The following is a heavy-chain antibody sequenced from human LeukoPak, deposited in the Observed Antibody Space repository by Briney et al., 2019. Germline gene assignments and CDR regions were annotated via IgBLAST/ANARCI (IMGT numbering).Heavy chain of an antibody. CDR3: AREPHYVWIPTGAIDY. D-gene: IGHD3-16*01. CDR2: VYTSGST. J-gene: IGHJ4*02. V-gene: IGHV4-61*02. CDR1: GGSISSGSYY. Sequence: KPSETLSLTCTVSGGSISSGSYYWSWIRQPAGKGLEWIGRVYTSGSTNYNPSLKSRVTISVDTSKNQFSLKLSSVTAADTAVYYCAREPHYVWIPTGAIDYWGQGTLVTVSS.